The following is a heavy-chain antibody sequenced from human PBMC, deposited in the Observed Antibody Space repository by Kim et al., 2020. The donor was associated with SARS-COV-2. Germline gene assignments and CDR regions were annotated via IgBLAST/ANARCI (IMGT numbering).Heavy chain of an antibody. CDR3: ARVPDTSGYIFDY. D-gene: IGHD3-22*01. V-gene: IGHV3-48*03. Sequence: YTDSVKGRFTISRDNAKNSVYLQMNSLRAEDTAVYYCARVPDTSGYIFDYWGQGTLVTVSS. J-gene: IGHJ4*02.